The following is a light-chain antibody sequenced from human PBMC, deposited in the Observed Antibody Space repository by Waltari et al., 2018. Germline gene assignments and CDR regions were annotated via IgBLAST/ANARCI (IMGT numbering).Light chain of an antibody. J-gene: IGKJ2*01. V-gene: IGKV1-9*01. CDR3: QQVKTYPYT. Sequence: DIQLTQSLSSLSASVGDRVTITCRASQGINSYLAWYQQKLGKAPKLLIYVASTLQSGVPSRFSGSGSGTEFTLTISSLQPEDFATYYCQQVKTYPYTFGQGTKLEIK. CDR1: QGINSY. CDR2: VAS.